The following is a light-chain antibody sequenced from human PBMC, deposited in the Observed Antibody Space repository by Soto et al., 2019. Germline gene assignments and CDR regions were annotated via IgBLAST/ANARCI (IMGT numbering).Light chain of an antibody. CDR2: GSS. V-gene: IGKV3D-15*03. CDR1: ESVSSN. CDR3: QQSLNPKT. Sequence: EIVMTQSPASLSVPLGERATLSFRASESVSSNFGWYQQTPGQARRLLIYGSSSGATGIPDRFGGSGSGTVFTLTIDIVEPEDVAVYCWQQSLNPKTFGQGTKVDIK. J-gene: IGKJ1*01.